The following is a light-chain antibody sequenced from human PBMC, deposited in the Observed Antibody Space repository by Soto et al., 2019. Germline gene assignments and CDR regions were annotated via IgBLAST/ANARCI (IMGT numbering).Light chain of an antibody. J-gene: IGLJ3*02. CDR1: SSNIGSYT. Sequence: QSVLTQPPSASGTPGQRVTISCSGSSSNIGSYTVSWYQHLPGTAPKLLIFSDTQRPSGVPERFSGSKSGTSASLAISGLQSEDEADFYCATWDDSLNGWVFGGGTKLTVL. CDR2: SDT. CDR3: ATWDDSLNGWV. V-gene: IGLV1-44*01.